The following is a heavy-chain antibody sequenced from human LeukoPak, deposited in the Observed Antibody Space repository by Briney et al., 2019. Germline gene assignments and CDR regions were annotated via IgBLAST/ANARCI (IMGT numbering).Heavy chain of an antibody. D-gene: IGHD5-12*01. CDR2: IGGSGIGGRT. CDR1: GFTFSSYA. V-gene: IGHV3-23*01. J-gene: IGHJ3*02. CDR3: TTIPTIVATSDAFDI. Sequence: GGSLRLSCAASGFTFSSYAMSWFRQAPGKGLEWVSGIGGSGIGGRTHYADSVKGRFTISRDNSKNTLYLQMNSLKTEDTAVYYCTTIPTIVATSDAFDIWGQGTMVTVSS.